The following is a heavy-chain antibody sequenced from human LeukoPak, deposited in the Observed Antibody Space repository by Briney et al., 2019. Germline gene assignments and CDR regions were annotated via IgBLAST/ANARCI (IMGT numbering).Heavy chain of an antibody. J-gene: IGHJ6*02. D-gene: IGHD4-11*01. CDR2: ISGSGGST. V-gene: IGHV3-23*01. CDR3: AKDQSWSTAGDYYAMDV. Sequence: GGSLRLSCAASGFTFSSYAMSWVRQAPGKGLEWVSGISGSGGSTYYADSVKGRFTISRDNSKNTLSLQLNSLRAEDTAVYYCAKDQSWSTAGDYYAMDVWGQGTTVTVSS. CDR1: GFTFSSYA.